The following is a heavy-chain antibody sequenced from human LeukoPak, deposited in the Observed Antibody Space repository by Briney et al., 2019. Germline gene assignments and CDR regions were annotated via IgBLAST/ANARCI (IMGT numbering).Heavy chain of an antibody. Sequence: GESLKISCKGSGYSFSNYWIGWVRQMPGKGLGWMGIIHPGDSGTRYSPSFQGQVTMSVDESITTAYLQWNSLRASDSAISYCARGGSYRYGSSDYWGQGTLVTVSS. CDR3: ARGGSYRYGSSDY. CDR1: GYSFSNYW. V-gene: IGHV5-51*01. J-gene: IGHJ4*02. D-gene: IGHD5-18*01. CDR2: IHPGDSGT.